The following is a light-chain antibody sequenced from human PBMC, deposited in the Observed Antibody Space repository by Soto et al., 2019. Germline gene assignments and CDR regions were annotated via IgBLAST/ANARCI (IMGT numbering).Light chain of an antibody. CDR1: SSDVGAYNY. V-gene: IGLV2-14*04. CDR3: SSYTCATTYV. J-gene: IGLJ1*01. Sequence: GTSSDVGAYNYDSWYRQYPGEAPKVIIYDVSHRPAGVSNRFSGSKSGNTASLTIPGLQTQDEADYYCSSYTCATTYVFGTGTKLTVL. CDR2: DVS.